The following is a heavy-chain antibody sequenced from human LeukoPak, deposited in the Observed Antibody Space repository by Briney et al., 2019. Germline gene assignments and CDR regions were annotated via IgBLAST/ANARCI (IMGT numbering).Heavy chain of an antibody. J-gene: IGHJ6*03. CDR1: SFIFNNYG. V-gene: IGHV1-18*01. Sequence: ASVKVSCKASSFIFNNYGISWVRQAPGQGLEWMGWISAYNGNTNYAQKLQGRVTMTTDTSTSTAYMELRSLRSDDTAVYYCARDRSGWYHRGWDYYYYYMDVWGKGTTVTVSS. D-gene: IGHD6-19*01. CDR3: ARDRSGWYHRGWDYYYYYMDV. CDR2: ISAYNGNT.